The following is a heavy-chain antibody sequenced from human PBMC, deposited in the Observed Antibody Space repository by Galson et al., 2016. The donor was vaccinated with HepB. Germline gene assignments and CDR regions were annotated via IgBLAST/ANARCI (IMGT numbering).Heavy chain of an antibody. J-gene: IGHJ4*02. D-gene: IGHD6-19*01. Sequence: SETLSLTCSVSGVSISSYYWSWIRQPAGKGLEWIGRFYTSGSPSYHPSLKSRFTISVDTSKTHFSLRLTSVTAPDTAVYYCARDGQWLERYFDYWGQGILVTVSS. CDR1: GVSISSYY. V-gene: IGHV4-4*07. CDR2: FYTSGSP. CDR3: ARDGQWLERYFDY.